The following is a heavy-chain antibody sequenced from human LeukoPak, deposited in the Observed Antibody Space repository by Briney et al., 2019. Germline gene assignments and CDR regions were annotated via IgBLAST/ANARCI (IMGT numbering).Heavy chain of an antibody. CDR2: INPSGGST. CDR3: AREFRPTTVTTFGGHYYYYGMDV. CDR1: GYTFTSYY. Sequence: ASVKVSCKASGYTFTSYYMHWVRQAPGQGPEWMGIINPSGGSTSYAQKFQGRVTMTRDTSTSTVYMELSSLRSEDTAVYYCAREFRPTTVTTFGGHYYYYGMDVWGQGTTVTVSS. D-gene: IGHD4-11*01. J-gene: IGHJ6*02. V-gene: IGHV1-46*01.